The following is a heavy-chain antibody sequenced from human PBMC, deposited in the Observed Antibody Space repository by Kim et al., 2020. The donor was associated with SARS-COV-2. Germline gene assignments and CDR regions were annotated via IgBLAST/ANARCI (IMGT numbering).Heavy chain of an antibody. D-gene: IGHD6-13*01. Sequence: ADSMKGRFTIARDNAKNSLYLQMNSLRAEDTAVYYCARLYSSSWYDTFDIWGQGTMVTVSS. CDR3: ARLYSSSWYDTFDI. J-gene: IGHJ3*02. V-gene: IGHV3-21*01.